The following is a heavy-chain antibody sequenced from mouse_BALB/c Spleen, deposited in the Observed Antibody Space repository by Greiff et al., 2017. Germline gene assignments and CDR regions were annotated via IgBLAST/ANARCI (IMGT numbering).Heavy chain of an antibody. Sequence: EVKLVESGAELVKPGASVKLSCTASGFNIKDTYMHWVKQRPEQGLEWIGRIDPANGNTKYDPKFQGKATITADTSSNTAYLQLSSLTSEDTAVYYCARSRGMITGYWGQGTLVTVSA. CDR2: IDPANGNT. CDR3: ARSRGMITGY. J-gene: IGHJ3*01. CDR1: GFNIKDTY. D-gene: IGHD2-4*01. V-gene: IGHV14-3*02.